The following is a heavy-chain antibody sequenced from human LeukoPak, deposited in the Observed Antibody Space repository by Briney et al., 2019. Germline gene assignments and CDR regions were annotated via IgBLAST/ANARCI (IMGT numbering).Heavy chain of an antibody. CDR2: ITSSGSAV. J-gene: IGHJ4*02. CDR3: VRGGSDYGHYAVGGC. V-gene: IGHV3-48*03. D-gene: IGHD4-17*01. CDR1: GFTFSTYE. Sequence: PGGSLRLSCAASGFTFSTYEMNWVRQAPGKGLEWVSYITSSGSAVYYADSVRGRFTISRDNAKNSLYLQMSSLRAEDTAVYYCVRGGSDYGHYAVGGCWGQGTLVTVSS.